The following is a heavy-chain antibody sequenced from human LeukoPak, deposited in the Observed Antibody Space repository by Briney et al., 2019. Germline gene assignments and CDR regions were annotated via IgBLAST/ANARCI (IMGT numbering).Heavy chain of an antibody. V-gene: IGHV3-11*01. Sequence: GGSLRLSCAASGFTFSDYYMSWVRQAPGKGLEWGSYISSSGSTIYYADSVKGRFTISRDNAKNSLYLQMNSLRAEDTAVYYCASLGMYDILTGYENFDYWGQGTLVTVSS. CDR2: ISSSGSTI. D-gene: IGHD3-9*01. CDR1: GFTFSDYY. J-gene: IGHJ4*02. CDR3: ASLGMYDILTGYENFDY.